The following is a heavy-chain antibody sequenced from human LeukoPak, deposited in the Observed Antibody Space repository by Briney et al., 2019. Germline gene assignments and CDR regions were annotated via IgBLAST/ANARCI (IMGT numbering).Heavy chain of an antibody. J-gene: IGHJ4*02. CDR2: INHSGSA. D-gene: IGHD4-11*01. Sequence: SETLSLTCAVSGGSFSGYYWTWIRQPPGKGLEWIGEINHSGSANYNPSLMSRVTISLDTSKNHFSLNLSSVTATDTAVYYCARGQGTVTTHWGQGTLVTVSS. V-gene: IGHV4-34*01. CDR3: ARGQGTVTTH. CDR1: GGSFSGYY.